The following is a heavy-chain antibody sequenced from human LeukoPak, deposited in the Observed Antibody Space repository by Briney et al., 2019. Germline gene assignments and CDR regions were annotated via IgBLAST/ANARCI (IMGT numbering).Heavy chain of an antibody. J-gene: IGHJ4*02. Sequence: GASVKVSCKSSGYTFTGYYMHWVRQAPGHGLEWVGWINANSGGTNYAQKFQGRVTMTRDTSISTAYMELSRLISDDTAVYYCARRVFSGWGYYFDYWGQGTLVTVSS. D-gene: IGHD6-19*01. CDR3: ARRVFSGWGYYFDY. CDR1: GYTFTGYY. V-gene: IGHV1-2*02. CDR2: INANSGGT.